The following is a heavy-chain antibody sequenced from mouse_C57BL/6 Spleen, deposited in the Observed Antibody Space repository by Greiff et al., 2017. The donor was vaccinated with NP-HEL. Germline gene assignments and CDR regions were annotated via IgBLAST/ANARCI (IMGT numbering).Heavy chain of an antibody. CDR2: IYPGDGDT. D-gene: IGHD2-4*01. J-gene: IGHJ3*01. CDR1: GYAFSSYW. CDR3: SRSYYDSSQAWFAY. V-gene: IGHV1-80*01. Sequence: VKLVESGAELVKPGASVKISCKASGYAFSSYWMNWVKQRPGKGLEWIGQIYPGDGDTNYNGKITGKATLTADKSSSTAYMQLSSLTSEDSAVYFCSRSYYDSSQAWFAYWGQGTLVTVSA.